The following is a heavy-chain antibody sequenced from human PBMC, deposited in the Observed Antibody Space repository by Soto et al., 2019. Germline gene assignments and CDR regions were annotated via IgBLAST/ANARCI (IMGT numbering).Heavy chain of an antibody. V-gene: IGHV4-39*01. CDR2: IYYSGST. CDR1: GGSISSSSYY. CDR3: ARLWFGERPPDY. J-gene: IGHJ4*02. Sequence: SETLSLTCTVSGGSISSSSYYWGWIRQPPGKGLEWIGSIYYSGSTYYNPSLKSRATMSVDTSKSQLSLRLSSATAADTAVYYCARLWFGERPPDYWGQGTLFPVSS. D-gene: IGHD3-10*01.